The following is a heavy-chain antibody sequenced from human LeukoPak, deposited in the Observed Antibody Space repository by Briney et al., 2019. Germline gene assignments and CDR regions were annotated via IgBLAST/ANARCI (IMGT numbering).Heavy chain of an antibody. Sequence: SETLSLTCTVSGGSISSYYWSWIRQPAGKGLEWIGRIYTSGSTNYNPSLKSRVTMSVDTSKNQFSLKLSSVTAADTAVYYCARVGRYCSSTSCYTVDYWGQGTLVTVSS. CDR2: IYTSGST. J-gene: IGHJ4*02. D-gene: IGHD2-2*02. CDR1: GGSISSYY. CDR3: ARVGRYCSSTSCYTVDY. V-gene: IGHV4-4*07.